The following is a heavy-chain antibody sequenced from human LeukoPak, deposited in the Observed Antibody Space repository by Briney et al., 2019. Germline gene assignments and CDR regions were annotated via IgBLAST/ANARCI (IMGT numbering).Heavy chain of an antibody. D-gene: IGHD3-22*01. CDR1: GFTFTSYG. V-gene: IGHV3-33*01. Sequence: GTSLRLSCAASGFTFTSYGMHWVRQAPGKGLEWVAVIWYDGRNKYYVDSVKGRFTISRDNSKNTLYLQMNSLRAEDTALYYCARARNDYDSNGFSLLDYWGQGTLVTVSS. CDR2: IWYDGRNK. CDR3: ARARNDYDSNGFSLLDY. J-gene: IGHJ4*02.